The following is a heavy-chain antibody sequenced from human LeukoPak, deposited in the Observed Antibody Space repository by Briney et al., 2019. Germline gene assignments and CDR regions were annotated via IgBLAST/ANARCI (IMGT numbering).Heavy chain of an antibody. CDR3: ARAQTYGDSRLLLDY. CDR1: GASVSGSAYY. Sequence: ETLSLTCTVSGASVSGSAYYWGWIRQPPGKGLEWVSGINWNGGSTGYADSVEGRFTISRDNAKNSQYLQMNSLSVEDTALYYCARAQTYGDSRLLLDYWGQGTLVTVSS. V-gene: IGHV3-20*04. CDR2: INWNGGST. J-gene: IGHJ4*02. D-gene: IGHD4-17*01.